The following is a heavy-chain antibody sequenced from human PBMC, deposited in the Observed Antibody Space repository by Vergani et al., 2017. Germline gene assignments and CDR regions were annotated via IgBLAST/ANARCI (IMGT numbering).Heavy chain of an antibody. CDR3: ARLFRHSRDAFDI. J-gene: IGHJ3*02. V-gene: IGHV5-51*01. D-gene: IGHD6-13*01. CDR2: IYPGDSDT. Sequence: EVQLVQSGAEVKKPGESLRIFCKGSGYSFTSYWIGWVRQMPGKGLEWMGIIYPGDSDTRYSPSFHGQVTISADKSISTAYLQLSILKASDTAMYYCARLFRHSRDAFDIWGQGTMVTVSS. CDR1: GYSFTSYW.